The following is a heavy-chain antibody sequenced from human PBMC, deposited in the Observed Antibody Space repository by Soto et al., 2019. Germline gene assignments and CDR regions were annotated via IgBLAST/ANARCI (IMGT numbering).Heavy chain of an antibody. D-gene: IGHD5-18*01. CDR2: ISSGGGTT. CDR1: GFSFSIFA. CDR3: VRGYSYV. V-gene: IGHV3-23*01. Sequence: EVHLLESGGGFLQPGGSLRLSCAASGFSFSIFAMTWVRQAPGKGLEWVSTISSGGGTTLYADSVKGRFTISRDNSKNTVSLQLNSLRAEDTAVYYCVRGYSYVWGQGTLVTVSS. J-gene: IGHJ4*02.